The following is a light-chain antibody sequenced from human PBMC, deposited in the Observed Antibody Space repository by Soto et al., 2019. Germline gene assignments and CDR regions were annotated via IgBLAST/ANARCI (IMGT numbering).Light chain of an antibody. J-gene: IGLJ2*01. V-gene: IGLV1-44*01. CDR1: NSNIGSNP. Sequence: QSVLTQPPSASGTPGQRVTISCSGSNSNIGSNPVHWHQRFPGTAPKVLIYSNYQRPSGVPDRFSGSKSGTSASLAISGLQSEDEADYYCAAWDDRLSDLLFGGGTKVTVL. CDR3: AAWDDRLSDLL. CDR2: SNY.